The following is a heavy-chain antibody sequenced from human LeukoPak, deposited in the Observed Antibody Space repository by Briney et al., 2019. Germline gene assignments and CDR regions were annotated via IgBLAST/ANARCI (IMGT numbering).Heavy chain of an antibody. Sequence: GASLKISCKGSGYSFTSNWISWVRQMPGKGLEWRGRIDPSDSYTNYSPSFQGHVTISADKSISTAYLQWSSLKASDTAMYYCARQPEGTWFDPWGQGTLVTVSS. V-gene: IGHV5-10-1*01. CDR3: ARQPEGTWFDP. CDR2: IDPSDSYT. CDR1: GYSFTSNW. D-gene: IGHD1-1*01. J-gene: IGHJ5*02.